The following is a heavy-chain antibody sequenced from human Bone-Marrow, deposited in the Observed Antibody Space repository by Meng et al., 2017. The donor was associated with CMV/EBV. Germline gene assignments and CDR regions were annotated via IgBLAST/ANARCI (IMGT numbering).Heavy chain of an antibody. D-gene: IGHD3-22*01. J-gene: IGHJ6*02. CDR3: ASTPYYYDSSGYNIYYYYYGMDV. Sequence: LRLSCTVSGGSISSYYWSWIRQPPGKGLEWIGYIYYSGSTNYNPSLKSRVTISVDTSKNQFSLKLSSVTAADTAVYYCASTPYYYDSSGYNIYYYYYGMDVWGQGTTVTVSS. CDR1: GGSISSYY. CDR2: IYYSGST. V-gene: IGHV4-59*01.